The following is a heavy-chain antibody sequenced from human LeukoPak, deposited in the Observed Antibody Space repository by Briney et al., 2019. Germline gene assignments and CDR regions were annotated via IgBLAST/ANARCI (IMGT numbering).Heavy chain of an antibody. CDR2: ISWNSGSI. CDR3: AKSPTTSYTRSLSDC. V-gene: IGHV3-9*01. J-gene: IGHJ4*02. Sequence: GRSLRLSCAASGFTFDDYAMHWVWQAPGKGLEWVSGISWNSGSIGYADSVKGRFTISRDDAKNSLYLQMNSLRAEDTALYYCAKSPTTSYTRSLSDCWGQGTLVTVSS. CDR1: GFTFDDYA. D-gene: IGHD6-13*01.